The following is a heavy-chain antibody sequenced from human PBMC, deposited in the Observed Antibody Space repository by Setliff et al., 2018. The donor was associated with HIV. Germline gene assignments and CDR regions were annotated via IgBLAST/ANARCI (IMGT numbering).Heavy chain of an antibody. CDR2: IGSSSSYI. D-gene: IGHD2-15*01. V-gene: IGHV3-21*01. J-gene: IGHJ6*02. CDR3: ARKLLTRPNYYGMDV. Sequence: GGSLRLSCVASGFTFSSYWMHWVRQAPGKGLEWVSSIGSSSSYIYYADSVKGRFTISRDNAKNSLYLQMNSLRAEDTAVYYCARKLLTRPNYYGMDVWGQGTTV. CDR1: GFTFSSYW.